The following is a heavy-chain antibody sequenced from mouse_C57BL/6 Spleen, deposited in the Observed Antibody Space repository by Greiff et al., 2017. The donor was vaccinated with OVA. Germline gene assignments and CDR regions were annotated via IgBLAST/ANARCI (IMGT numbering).Heavy chain of an antibody. CDR2: ISSGSSTI. V-gene: IGHV5-17*01. CDR3: ARPGSSAMDY. D-gene: IGHD1-1*01. J-gene: IGHJ4*01. Sequence: EVHLVESGGGLVKPGGSLKLSCAASGFTFSDYGMHWVRQAPEKGLEWVAYISSGSSTIYYADTVKGRFTISRDNAKNTLFLQMTSLRSEDTAMYYCARPGSSAMDYWGQGTSVTVSS. CDR1: GFTFSDYG.